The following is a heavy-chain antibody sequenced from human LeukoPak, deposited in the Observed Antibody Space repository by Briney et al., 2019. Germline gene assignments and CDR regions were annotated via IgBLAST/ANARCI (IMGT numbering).Heavy chain of an antibody. CDR3: ARAPDCSGGSCYSINTQLLFDP. CDR1: GYTFTGYY. CDR2: INPNSGGT. Sequence: ASVKVSCKASGYTFTGYYMHWVRQAPGQGLEWMGWINPNSGGTSYAQKFQGRVTMTRDTSISTAYMELSRLRSDDTAVYYCARAPDCSGGSCYSINTQLLFDPWGQGTLVTVSS. J-gene: IGHJ5*02. D-gene: IGHD2-15*01. V-gene: IGHV1-2*02.